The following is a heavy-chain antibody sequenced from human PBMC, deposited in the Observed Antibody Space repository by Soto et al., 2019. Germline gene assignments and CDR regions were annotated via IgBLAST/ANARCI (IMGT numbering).Heavy chain of an antibody. CDR1: GYTLTELS. Sequence: ASVKVSCKVSGYTLTELSMHWVRQAPGKGLEWMGGFDPEDGETIYAQKFQGRVTMTKDTSTDTAYMELSSLRSEDTAVYYCATYDYIWGSYRHWGQGTLVTVSS. CDR3: ATYDYIWGSYRH. J-gene: IGHJ4*02. D-gene: IGHD3-16*02. CDR2: FDPEDGET. V-gene: IGHV1-24*01.